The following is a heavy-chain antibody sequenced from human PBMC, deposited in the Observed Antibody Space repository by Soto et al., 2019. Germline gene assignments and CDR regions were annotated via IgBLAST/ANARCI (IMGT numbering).Heavy chain of an antibody. J-gene: IGHJ4*02. V-gene: IGHV1-69*13. CDR1: GGTFSSYA. Sequence: ASVKVACKDSGGTFSSYAISWVRQAPGQGLEWMGGIIPIFGTANYAQKFQGRVTITADESTSTAYMELSSLRSGDTVVYYCARGAPPKGPDYRGLGTVSPVSP. CDR2: IIPIFGTA. CDR3: ARGAPPKGPDY.